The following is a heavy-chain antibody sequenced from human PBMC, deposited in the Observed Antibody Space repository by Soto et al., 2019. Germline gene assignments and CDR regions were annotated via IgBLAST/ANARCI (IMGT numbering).Heavy chain of an antibody. D-gene: IGHD1-26*01. Sequence: EVQLLDSGGGLVQPGGSLRLSCAASGFSFSSGDAMSWVRQAPGKGLEWVSTIDGSGSGTFYGDAVKGRFTMSRDNSKNPLCLQMNSRGADDTAIYVGVKARYMSNRGYFDYWGQGTRVTVSS. V-gene: IGHV3-23*05. J-gene: IGHJ4*02. CDR3: VKARYMSNRGYFDY. CDR1: GFSFSSGDA. CDR2: IDGSGSGT.